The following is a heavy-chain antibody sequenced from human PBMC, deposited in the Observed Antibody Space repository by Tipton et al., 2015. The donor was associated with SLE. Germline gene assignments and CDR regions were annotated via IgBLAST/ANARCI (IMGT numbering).Heavy chain of an antibody. CDR1: GCSFSRYA. CDR3: AKGGTHVED. J-gene: IGHJ4*02. V-gene: IGHV3-33*06. CDR2: IWYDGSHE. Sequence: QVQLVQSGGGVVQPGRSLRLSCEASGCSFSRYAMHWVRQAPGKGLEWVALIWYDGSHENYAESLKGRFTISRDNSKNTLYLQMSSLRDEDTALYYCAKGGTHVEDWGRGSLVTVSS. D-gene: IGHD3-16*01.